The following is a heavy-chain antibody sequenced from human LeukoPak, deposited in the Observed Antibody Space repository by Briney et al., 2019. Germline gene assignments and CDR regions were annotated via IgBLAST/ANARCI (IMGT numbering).Heavy chain of an antibody. CDR1: GFTLSSYW. D-gene: IGHD3-16*01. V-gene: IGHV3-7*01. CDR3: ASWGWDWIDYFDY. J-gene: IGHJ4*02. Sequence: GGSLRLSCAASGFTLSSYWMSWVRQAPGKGLEWVANIKQDGSEKYYVDSVKGRFTISRDNAKNSLYLQMNSLRAEDTAVYYCASWGWDWIDYFDYWGQGTLVTVSS. CDR2: IKQDGSEK.